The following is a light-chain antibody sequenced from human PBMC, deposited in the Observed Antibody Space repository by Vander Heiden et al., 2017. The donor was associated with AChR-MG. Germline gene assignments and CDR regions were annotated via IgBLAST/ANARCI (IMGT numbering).Light chain of an antibody. CDR3: QSYDSSLSGPWV. CDR1: SSSIGAGYD. J-gene: IGLJ3*02. V-gene: IGLV1-40*01. Sequence: QSVLTQPPSVSGAPGQRVTISCTGGSSSIGAGYDVHWYQQLPGTAPKLLIYGNSNRPSGVPDRFSGSKSGTSASLAITGLQAEDEADYYCQSYDSSLSGPWVFGGGTKLTVL. CDR2: GNS.